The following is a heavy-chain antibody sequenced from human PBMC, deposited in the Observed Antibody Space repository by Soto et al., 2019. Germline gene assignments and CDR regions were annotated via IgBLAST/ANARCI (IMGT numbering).Heavy chain of an antibody. J-gene: IGHJ4*02. CDR3: ASVGTVTSHDY. CDR2: IIPILGIA. CDR1: GGTFSSYT. Sequence: QVQLVQSGAEVKKPGSSVKVSCKASGGTFSSYTISWVRQAPGQGLEWMGRIIPILGIANYAQKFQGRVTITADKSTSTAYMELSSLRSEDTAVYYCASVGTVTSHDYWGQGTLVTVSS. V-gene: IGHV1-69*02. D-gene: IGHD4-17*01.